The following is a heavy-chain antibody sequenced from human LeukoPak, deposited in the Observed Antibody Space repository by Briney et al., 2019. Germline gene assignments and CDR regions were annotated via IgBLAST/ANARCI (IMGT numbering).Heavy chain of an antibody. V-gene: IGHV3-30*04. Sequence: GGSLTLSCGVWGHPLSSCAVQWIRQATGKGRARAAVILCDRRKKYYADCVKGRFTISRDNSKITLYLQMNSLRAEDTAVYYCARASQYCTNGVCYFKNYDYGMDVWGQGTTVIVSS. CDR1: GHPLSSCA. CDR3: ARASQYCTNGVCYFKNYDYGMDV. D-gene: IGHD2-8*01. J-gene: IGHJ6*02. CDR2: ILCDRRKK.